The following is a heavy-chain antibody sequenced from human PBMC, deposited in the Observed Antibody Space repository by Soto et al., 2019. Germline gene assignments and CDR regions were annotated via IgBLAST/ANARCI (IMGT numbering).Heavy chain of an antibody. CDR3: AGDALRGYYYYMDV. CDR2: IYYSGST. Sequence: SETLSLTCTVSGGSISSYYWSWIRQPPGKGLEWIGYIYYSGSTNYNPSLKSRVTISVDTSKNQFSLKLSSVTAADTAVYYCAGDALRGYYYYMDVWGKGTTVTVSS. CDR1: GGSISSYY. D-gene: IGHD5-12*01. V-gene: IGHV4-59*12. J-gene: IGHJ6*03.